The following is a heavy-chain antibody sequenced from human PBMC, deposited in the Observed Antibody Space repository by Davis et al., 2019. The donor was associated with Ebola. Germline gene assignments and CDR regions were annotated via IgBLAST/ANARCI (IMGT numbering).Heavy chain of an antibody. V-gene: IGHV5-51*01. CDR3: ARGTDGYNPGGYFDS. CDR2: IFPGDSDT. D-gene: IGHD5-24*01. CDR1: GNRFSSHW. J-gene: IGHJ4*02. Sequence: GESLKISCKDSGNRFSSHWIVWVRQMPGKGLECMGIIFPGDSDTRYSPSFQGQVTISADKSINTAYLQWTSLKASDTAIYYCARGTDGYNPGGYFDSWGQGTLVTVSS.